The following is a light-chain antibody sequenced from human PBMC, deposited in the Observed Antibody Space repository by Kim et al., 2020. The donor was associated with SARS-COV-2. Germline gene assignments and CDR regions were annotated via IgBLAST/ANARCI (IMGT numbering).Light chain of an antibody. CDR2: KAS. Sequence: DIQMTQSPSTLSASVGDGVTITCRASQSISSWLAWYQQKVGKAPKLLIYKASSLESGVPSRFSGSGSGTEFTLTISSLQPYDFATYYCQQYKSYSGTFGQGTKVDIK. CDR1: QSISSW. J-gene: IGKJ1*01. V-gene: IGKV1-5*03. CDR3: QQYKSYSGT.